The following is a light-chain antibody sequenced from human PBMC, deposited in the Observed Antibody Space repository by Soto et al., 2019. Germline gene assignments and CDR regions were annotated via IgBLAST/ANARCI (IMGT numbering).Light chain of an antibody. CDR2: DAS. Sequence: EIVMGHWPGTLFVFHGDSAPLSCRASQSVSGRLAWYQQKPGQAPRLLIFDASNRATGIPARFSGSGSGTDFTLTISSLEPEDFAIYYCQQRCNWPPVTFGGGAKVDIK. J-gene: IGKJ4*01. CDR3: QQRCNWPPVT. CDR1: QSVSGR. V-gene: IGKV3-11*01.